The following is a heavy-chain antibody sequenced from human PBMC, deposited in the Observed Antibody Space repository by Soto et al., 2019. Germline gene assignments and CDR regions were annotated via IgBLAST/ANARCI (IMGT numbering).Heavy chain of an antibody. V-gene: IGHV1-69*01. J-gene: IGHJ6*02. CDR2: IIPIFGTA. CDR3: ARSQGDIVVVVAATPYYYGMDV. CDR1: GGTFSSYA. D-gene: IGHD2-15*01. Sequence: QVQLVQSGAEVKKPGSSVKVSCKASGGTFSSYAISWVRQAPGQGLEWMGGIIPIFGTANYAQKFQGRVTITADESTSTAYMELSSLRSEDTAVYYCARSQGDIVVVVAATPYYYGMDVWGQGTTDTVSS.